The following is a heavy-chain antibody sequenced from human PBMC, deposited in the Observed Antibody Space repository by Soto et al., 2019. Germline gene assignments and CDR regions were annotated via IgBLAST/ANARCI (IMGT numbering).Heavy chain of an antibody. CDR1: GGSISSSSYY. Sequence: QLQLQESGPGLVKPSETLSLTCTVSGGSISSSSYYWGWIRQPPGKGLEWIGSLFYTGSTYFNPSLKSRVTISVDTSKNQFSLKLRSVTAADTAVYYCARQPYTSRWYNWFDPWGQGTLVTVSS. J-gene: IGHJ5*02. D-gene: IGHD6-13*01. CDR2: LFYTGST. CDR3: ARQPYTSRWYNWFDP. V-gene: IGHV4-39*01.